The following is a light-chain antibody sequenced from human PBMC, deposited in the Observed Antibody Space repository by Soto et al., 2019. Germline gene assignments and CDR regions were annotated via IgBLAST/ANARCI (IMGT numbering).Light chain of an antibody. CDR1: SSDVGGNKY. CDR2: DVS. Sequence: QSVLTQPASVSGSPGQSITISCTGSSSDVGGNKYVSWYQQYPGKAPKLMICDVSNRPSGVSNRFSGSKSGNTASLTISGLQAEDEADYXCSAFTGTTYVFGTGTKVTVL. V-gene: IGLV2-14*01. CDR3: SAFTGTTYV. J-gene: IGLJ1*01.